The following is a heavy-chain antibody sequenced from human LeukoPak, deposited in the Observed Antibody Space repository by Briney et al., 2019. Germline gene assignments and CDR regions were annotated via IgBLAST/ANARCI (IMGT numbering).Heavy chain of an antibody. J-gene: IGHJ4*02. CDR1: GFTFSSYS. Sequence: PGGSLRLSCAASGFTFSSYSMNWVRQAPGKGLEWVSSISSSSSYIYYADSVKGRFTISRDNAKNSLYLQMNSLRAEDTAVYYCARGYSGSYQYGYYFDYWGQGTLVTVSS. CDR3: ARGYSGSYQYGYYFDY. D-gene: IGHD1-26*01. V-gene: IGHV3-21*01. CDR2: ISSSSSYI.